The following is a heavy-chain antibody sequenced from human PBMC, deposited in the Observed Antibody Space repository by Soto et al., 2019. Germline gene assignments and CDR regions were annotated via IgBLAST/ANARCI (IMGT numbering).Heavy chain of an antibody. CDR3: AGGSGSYYNVAAFDI. V-gene: IGHV4-59*01. J-gene: IGHJ3*02. Sequence: SETLSLTCTVSGGSISSYYWSWIRQPPGKGLEWIGYIYYSGSTNYNPSLKSRVTISVDTSKNQFSLKLSSVTAADTAVYYCAGGSGSYYNVAAFDIRGQGTMVTVSS. CDR1: GGSISSYY. D-gene: IGHD3-10*01. CDR2: IYYSGST.